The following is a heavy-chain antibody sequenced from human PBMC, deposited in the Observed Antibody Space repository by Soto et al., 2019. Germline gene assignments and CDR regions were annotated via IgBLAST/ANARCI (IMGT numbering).Heavy chain of an antibody. CDR1: GFTFSDHY. V-gene: IGHV3-72*01. CDR3: ASEVGATLTDYYYGMDV. Sequence: GGSLRLSCAASGFTFSDHYMDWVRQAPGKGLEWVGRTRNKANSYTTEYAASVKGRFTISRDDSKNSLYLQMNSLKTEDTAVYYCASEVGATLTDYYYGMDVWGQGTTVTVSS. CDR2: TRNKANSYTT. J-gene: IGHJ6*02. D-gene: IGHD1-26*01.